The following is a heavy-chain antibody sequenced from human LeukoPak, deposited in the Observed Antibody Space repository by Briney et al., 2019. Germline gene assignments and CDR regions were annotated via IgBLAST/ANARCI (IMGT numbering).Heavy chain of an antibody. Sequence: GGSLRLSCAASGFTFINAWMSWVRQAPGEGLEWVSSISSSSNYIYYADSVKGRFTISRDNAKNSLYLQMNSLRAEDTAVYYCARDSEYYDSSGYYYTWYGMDVWGQGTTVTVSS. CDR2: ISSSSNYI. CDR1: GFTFINAW. CDR3: ARDSEYYDSSGYYYTWYGMDV. J-gene: IGHJ6*02. D-gene: IGHD3-22*01. V-gene: IGHV3-21*06.